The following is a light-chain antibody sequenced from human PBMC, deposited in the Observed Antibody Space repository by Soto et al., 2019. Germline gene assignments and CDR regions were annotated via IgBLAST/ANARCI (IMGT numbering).Light chain of an antibody. CDR1: PSDIGGSDF. CDR2: EVN. Sequence: QSVLTQPASVSGSPGQSITISCTGTPSDIGGSDFVSWYQQHPGKAPKLVMSEVNNRPSGVSSRFSGSKSGNTASLTISGLQAEDEADYYCCSYTTTNTVVFGGGTKLTVL. J-gene: IGLJ2*01. CDR3: CSYTTTNTVV. V-gene: IGLV2-14*01.